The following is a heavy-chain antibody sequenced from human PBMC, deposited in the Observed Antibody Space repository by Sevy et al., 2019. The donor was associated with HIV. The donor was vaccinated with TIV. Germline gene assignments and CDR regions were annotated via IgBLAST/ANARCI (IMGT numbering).Heavy chain of an antibody. V-gene: IGHV1-69*13. Sequence: ASVKVSCKASGGTFSSYAISWVRQAPGQGLEWMGRIIPIFGTANYAQKFQGRVTITADESTSTAYMELSSLRSEDTAVYYCAGVSGSSATRGPSDKTNWFDPWGQGTLVTVSS. CDR2: IIPIFGTA. CDR1: GGTFSSYA. J-gene: IGHJ5*02. CDR3: AGVSGSSATRGPSDKTNWFDP. D-gene: IGHD5-12*01.